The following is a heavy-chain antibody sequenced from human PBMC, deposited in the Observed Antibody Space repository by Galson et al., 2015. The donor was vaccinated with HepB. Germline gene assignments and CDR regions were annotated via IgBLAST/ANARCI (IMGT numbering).Heavy chain of an antibody. V-gene: IGHV3-30*18. CDR1: GFTFSNYG. D-gene: IGHD5-12*01. CDR3: AKALKVEWLRGVDY. J-gene: IGHJ4*02. Sequence: SLRLSCAASGFTFSNYGMHWVRQAPGKGLEWVAVIAYDGSIEYYADSVKGRFTISRDNSKNTLYLQMNSLRAEDTAVYYCAKALKVEWLRGVDYWGQGTLVTVSS. CDR2: IAYDGSIE.